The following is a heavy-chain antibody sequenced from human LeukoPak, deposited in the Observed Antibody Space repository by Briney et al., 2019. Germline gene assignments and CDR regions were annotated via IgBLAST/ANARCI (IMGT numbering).Heavy chain of an antibody. CDR2: ISGSGGST. Sequence: GGSLRLSCAASGFTFSSYAMSWVRQAPGKGLEWVSAISGSGGSTYYADSVKGRFTISRDNSKNTLYPQMNSLRAEDTAVYYCAKVLAAAEAFDIWGQGTMVTVSS. CDR1: GFTFSSYA. CDR3: AKVLAAAEAFDI. D-gene: IGHD6-13*01. V-gene: IGHV3-23*01. J-gene: IGHJ3*02.